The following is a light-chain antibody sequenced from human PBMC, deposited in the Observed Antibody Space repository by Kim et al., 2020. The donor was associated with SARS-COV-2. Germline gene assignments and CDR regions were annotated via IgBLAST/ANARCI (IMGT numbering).Light chain of an antibody. Sequence: EIVLTQSPATLSLSPGERATLSCGTSQSISRNYIAWYHQRPGLAPRLLIYDASRRAPGIPDRFSGSGSGTDFTLTISRLEPEDFAVYYCQQYGSSPTTFGGGTKLEI. CDR3: QQYGSSPTT. J-gene: IGKJ4*01. V-gene: IGKV3D-20*01. CDR2: DAS. CDR1: QSISRNY.